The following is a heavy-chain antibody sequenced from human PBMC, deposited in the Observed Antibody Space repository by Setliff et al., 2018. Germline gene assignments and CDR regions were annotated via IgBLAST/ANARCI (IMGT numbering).Heavy chain of an antibody. Sequence: SETLSLTCTVSGGSISSSRYYWGWIRQPPGKGLEWIGSINYSGSTYYNPSLKSRVTISVETSKNQFSLKLSSVTAADTAVYYCASYRQDVNYWGQGTLVTVSS. CDR3: ASYRQDVNY. CDR1: GGSISSSRYY. J-gene: IGHJ4*02. D-gene: IGHD4-4*01. V-gene: IGHV4-39*01. CDR2: INYSGST.